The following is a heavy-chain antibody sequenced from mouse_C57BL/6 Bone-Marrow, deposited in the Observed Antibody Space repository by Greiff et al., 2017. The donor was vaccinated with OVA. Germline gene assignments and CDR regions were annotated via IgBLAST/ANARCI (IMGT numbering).Heavy chain of an antibody. V-gene: IGHV5-2*01. CDR1: EYEFPSHD. J-gene: IGHJ1*03. CDR2: INSDGGST. D-gene: IGHD1-1*01. CDR3: ARQGGSSRYWYFDV. Sequence: EVQGVESGGGLVQPGESLKLSCESNEYEFPSHDMSWVRKTPEKRLELVAAINSDGGSTSYPDTMERRFIISRDNPKKTLYLKMSSLRSEDTAVYYCARQGGSSRYWYFDVWGTGTTVTVSS.